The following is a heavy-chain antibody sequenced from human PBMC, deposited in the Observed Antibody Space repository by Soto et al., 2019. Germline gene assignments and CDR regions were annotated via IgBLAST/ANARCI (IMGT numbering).Heavy chain of an antibody. D-gene: IGHD2-2*01. CDR1: GFTFSSYA. J-gene: IGHJ6*02. CDR3: EKVSVPSFDYYAMDV. Sequence: GGSLRLSCAASGFTFSSYAMSWVRQAPGKGLEWVSAISGSGGSTYYADSVKGRFTISRDNSKNTLYLQMNRLRAEDTAVYYCEKVSVPSFDYYAMDVWGQGTTVTVSS. V-gene: IGHV3-23*01. CDR2: ISGSGGST.